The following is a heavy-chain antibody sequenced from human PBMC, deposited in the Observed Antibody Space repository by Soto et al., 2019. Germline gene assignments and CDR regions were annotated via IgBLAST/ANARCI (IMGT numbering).Heavy chain of an antibody. CDR1: GFTFSSYG. J-gene: IGHJ4*02. V-gene: IGHV3-33*01. Sequence: GGSLRLSCAASGFTFSSYGMHWVRQAPGKGLEWVAVIWYDGSNKYYADSVKGRFTISRDNSKNTLYLQMNSLRAEDTAVYYCARSFYYCDSSAYFDYWGQGTLVTVSS. CDR2: IWYDGSNK. D-gene: IGHD3-22*01. CDR3: ARSFYYCDSSAYFDY.